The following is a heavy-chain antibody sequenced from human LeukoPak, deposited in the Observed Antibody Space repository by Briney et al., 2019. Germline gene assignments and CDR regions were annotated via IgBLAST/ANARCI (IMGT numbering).Heavy chain of an antibody. CDR2: ISYDGSNK. J-gene: IGHJ4*02. Sequence: GGSLRLSCAASGFTFSSYAMHWVRQAPGKGLEWVAVISYDGSNKYYADSVKGRFTISRDNAKNSLYLQMNSLRAEDTAIYYCAKVHYYDSSGYIDYWGQGTLVTVSS. CDR1: GFTFSSYA. D-gene: IGHD3-22*01. V-gene: IGHV3-30*04. CDR3: AKVHYYDSSGYIDY.